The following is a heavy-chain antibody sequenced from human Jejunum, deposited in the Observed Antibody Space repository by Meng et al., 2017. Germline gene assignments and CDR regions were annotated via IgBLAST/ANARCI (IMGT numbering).Heavy chain of an antibody. D-gene: IGHD2-15*01. CDR3: VPDSRHCSGGNCYPTSAY. Sequence: GESLKISCAASGFIFSSYDVIWVRQAPGKGLEWISHISSSGYTTHYADSVKGRFTISRDNAKNSLYLQMDSLRDEDTAVYYCVPDSRHCSGGNCYPTSAYWGPGTLVTVSS. CDR2: ISSSGYTT. J-gene: IGHJ4*02. V-gene: IGHV3-48*03. CDR1: GFIFSSYD.